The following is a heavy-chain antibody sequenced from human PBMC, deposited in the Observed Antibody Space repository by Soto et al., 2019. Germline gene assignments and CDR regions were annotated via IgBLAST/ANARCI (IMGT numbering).Heavy chain of an antibody. D-gene: IGHD3-16*01. V-gene: IGHV1-69*13. CDR2: IIPIFGTA. CDR3: ARFVGEGPHDYYFDY. CDR1: GGTFSSYA. Sequence: ASVKVSCKASGGTFSSYAISWVRQAPGQGLEWMGGIIPIFGTANYAQKFQGRVTITADESTSTANMELSSLRSEDTAVYYCARFVGEGPHDYYFDYWGQGTLVTVSS. J-gene: IGHJ4*02.